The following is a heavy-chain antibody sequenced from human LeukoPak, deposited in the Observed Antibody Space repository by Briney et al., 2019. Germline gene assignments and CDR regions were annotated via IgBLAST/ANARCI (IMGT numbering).Heavy chain of an antibody. D-gene: IGHD6-13*01. Sequence: PSETLSLTCTVSGGSISSGSYYWSWIRQPPGKGLEWIGYIYYSGSTNYNPSLKGRVTISVDTSKNQFSLKLSSVTAADTAVYYCARVASDSSSWYLPDLYYFDYWGQGTLVTVSS. CDR3: ARVASDSSSWYLPDLYYFDY. CDR1: GGSISSGSYY. V-gene: IGHV4-61*01. J-gene: IGHJ4*02. CDR2: IYYSGST.